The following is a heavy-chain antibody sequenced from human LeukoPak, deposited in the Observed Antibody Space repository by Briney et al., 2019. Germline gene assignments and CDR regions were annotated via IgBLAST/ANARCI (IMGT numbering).Heavy chain of an antibody. CDR3: ARALYSGSYYHWFDP. CDR2: PSGGST. Sequence: PSGGSTSYAQKFQGRVTMTRDTSTSTVYMELSSLRSEDTAVYYCARALYSGSYYHWFDPWGQGTLVTVSS. V-gene: IGHV1-46*01. D-gene: IGHD1-26*01. J-gene: IGHJ5*02.